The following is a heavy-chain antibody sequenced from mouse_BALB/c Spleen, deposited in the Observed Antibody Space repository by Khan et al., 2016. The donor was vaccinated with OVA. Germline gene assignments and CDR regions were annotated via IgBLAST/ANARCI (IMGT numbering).Heavy chain of an antibody. J-gene: IGHJ3*01. CDR3: ESHLTGSFAY. CDR2: ISSGGDYT. V-gene: IGHV5-6*01. D-gene: IGHD4-1*01. CDR1: GFSFSSYS. Sequence: EVELVESGGDLVKPGGSLKLSCAASGFSFSSYSMSWVRQTPDKRLEWVATISSGGDYTYYPDIVKGRFTISRDNAKNTLYLQMSSLKSEDTAMXYCESHLTGSFAYWGQGTLVTVSA.